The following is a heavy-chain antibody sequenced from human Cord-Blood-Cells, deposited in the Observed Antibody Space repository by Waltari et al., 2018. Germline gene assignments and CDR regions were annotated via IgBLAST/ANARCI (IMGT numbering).Heavy chain of an antibody. CDR3: ARTNSGSYSGDAFDI. J-gene: IGHJ3*02. V-gene: IGHV4-4*02. CDR2: IYHSGST. Sequence: QVQLQESGPGLVKPSGTLSLTCAVSGGPISSSNWWSWVRQPPGKGLEWIGEIYHSGSTNYNPSLKSRVTISVDKSKNQFSRKLSSVTAADTAVYYCARTNSGSYSGDAFDIWGQGTMVTVSS. CDR1: GGPISSSNW. D-gene: IGHD1-26*01.